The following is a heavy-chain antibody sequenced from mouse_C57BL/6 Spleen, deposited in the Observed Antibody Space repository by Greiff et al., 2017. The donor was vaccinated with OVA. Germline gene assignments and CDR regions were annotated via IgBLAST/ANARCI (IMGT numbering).Heavy chain of an antibody. J-gene: IGHJ1*03. CDR1: GYTFTSYW. Sequence: VQLQQPGAELVKPGASVKMSCKASGYTFTSYWITWVKQRPGQGLEWIGDIYPGSGSTNYNEKFKSKATLTVDTSSSTAYMQLSSLTSEDSAVYYCARRDYGSRERYFDVWGTGTTVTVSS. CDR3: ARRDYGSRERYFDV. V-gene: IGHV1-55*01. D-gene: IGHD1-1*01. CDR2: IYPGSGST.